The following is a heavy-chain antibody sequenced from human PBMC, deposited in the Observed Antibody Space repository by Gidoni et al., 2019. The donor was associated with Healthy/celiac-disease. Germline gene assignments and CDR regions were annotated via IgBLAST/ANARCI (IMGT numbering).Heavy chain of an antibody. CDR1: GYTFTSYY. Sequence: QVQLVQSGAEVKKPGASVKVSCKASGYTFTSYYMHWVRQAPGQGLEWMGIINPSGGSTSYAQKFQGRVTMTRDTSTSTVYMELSSLRSEDTAVYYCAREASMAGIAVAGTSMDVWGQGTTVTVSS. CDR3: AREASMAGIAVAGTSMDV. CDR2: INPSGGST. J-gene: IGHJ6*02. V-gene: IGHV1-46*01. D-gene: IGHD6-19*01.